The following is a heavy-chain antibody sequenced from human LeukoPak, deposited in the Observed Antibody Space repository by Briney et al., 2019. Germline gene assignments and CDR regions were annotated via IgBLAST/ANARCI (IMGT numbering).Heavy chain of an antibody. Sequence: PGGSLRLSCAASGFTFSSYAMSWVRQAPGKGLEWVSVISISGGSTNYADSVKGRFTISRDNSENALYLHMNSLRAEDTAIYYCAKHYTGSSRPYDSWGQGTLVTVSS. D-gene: IGHD6-13*01. CDR2: ISISGGST. J-gene: IGHJ4*02. CDR1: GFTFSSYA. V-gene: IGHV3-23*01. CDR3: AKHYTGSSRPYDS.